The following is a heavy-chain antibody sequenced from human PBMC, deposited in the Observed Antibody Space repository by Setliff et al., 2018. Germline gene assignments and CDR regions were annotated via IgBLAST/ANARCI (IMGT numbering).Heavy chain of an antibody. CDR1: GGSFSTYY. Sequence: SETLSLTCNVSGGSFSTYYWSWIRQPPGKGLEWIGHVYYSGTANYNPSLKSRVTVSVDTSNHQFSLRLRSVTAADTAVYYCARGGAYRYFDYWGQGALVTVSS. V-gene: IGHV4-59*01. D-gene: IGHD5-12*01. CDR3: ARGGAYRYFDY. CDR2: VYYSGTA. J-gene: IGHJ4*02.